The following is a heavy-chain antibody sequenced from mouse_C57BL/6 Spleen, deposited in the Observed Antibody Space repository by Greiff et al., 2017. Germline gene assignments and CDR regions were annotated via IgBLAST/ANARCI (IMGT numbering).Heavy chain of an antibody. CDR3: ARRGITTGVSHFDY. D-gene: IGHD1-1*01. CDR1: GYTFTSYG. V-gene: IGHV1-81*01. Sequence: VQLQQSGAELARPGASVKLSCKASGYTFTSYGISWVKQRTGQGLEWIGEIYPRSGNTYYNEKFKGKATLTADKSSSTAYMELHNLTSEDSAVYFCARRGITTGVSHFDYWGQGTTRTVSS. J-gene: IGHJ2*01. CDR2: IYPRSGNT.